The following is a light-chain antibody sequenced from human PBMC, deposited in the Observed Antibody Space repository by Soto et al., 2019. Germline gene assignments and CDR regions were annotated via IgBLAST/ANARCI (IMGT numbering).Light chain of an antibody. J-gene: IGLJ1*01. CDR2: DVS. Sequence: QSALTQPASVSGSPGQSITISCTGTSSDVGGYNYVSWYQQHPGKAPKLMIYDVSHRPSGVANRFSGSKSDNTASLTISGLQAEDEADYYCSSYTSSSTLLYVFGTGTKVTVL. V-gene: IGLV2-14*01. CDR3: SSYTSSSTLLYV. CDR1: SSDVGGYNY.